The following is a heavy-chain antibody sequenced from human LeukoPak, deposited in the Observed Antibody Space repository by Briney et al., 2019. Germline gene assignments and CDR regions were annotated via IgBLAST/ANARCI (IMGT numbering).Heavy chain of an antibody. CDR3: AREGNEYSSGWYRENWFDP. CDR1: GYTFTSYY. J-gene: IGHJ5*02. Sequence: ASVKVSCKASGYTFTSYYMHWVRQAPGQGLEWMGIINPSGGSTSYAQKFQGRVTMTRDTSTSTVYMELSSLRSEGTAVYYCAREGNEYSSGWYRENWFDPWGQGTLVTVSS. CDR2: INPSGGST. V-gene: IGHV1-46*01. D-gene: IGHD6-19*01.